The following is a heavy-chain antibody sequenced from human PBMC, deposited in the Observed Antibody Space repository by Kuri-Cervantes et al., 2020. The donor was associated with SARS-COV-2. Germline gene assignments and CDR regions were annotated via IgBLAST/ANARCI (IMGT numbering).Heavy chain of an antibody. V-gene: IGHV1-69*13. CDR3: ARPSYYDPSGYYENDAFDI. CDR1: GGTFSSYA. J-gene: IGHJ3*02. Sequence: SVKVSCKASGGTFSSYAISWVRQAPGQGLEWTGRIIPIFGTANYAQKFQGRVTITADESTSTAYMELSSLRSEDTAVYYCARPSYYDPSGYYENDAFDIWGQGTMVTVS. CDR2: IIPIFGTA. D-gene: IGHD3-22*01.